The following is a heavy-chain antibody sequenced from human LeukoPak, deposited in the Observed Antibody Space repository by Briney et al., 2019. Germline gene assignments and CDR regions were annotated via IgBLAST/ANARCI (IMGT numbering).Heavy chain of an antibody. J-gene: IGHJ3*02. V-gene: IGHV1-18*01. CDR3: ARVDYYDSSGYSGLPSDAFDI. CDR1: GYTFTSYG. D-gene: IGHD3-22*01. Sequence: ASVKVSCKASGYTFTSYGISWVRQAPGQGLEWMGWISAYNGNTNYAQKLQGRVTMTTDTSTSTAYMELRSLRPDDTAVYYCARVDYYDSSGYSGLPSDAFDIWGQGTMVTVSS. CDR2: ISAYNGNT.